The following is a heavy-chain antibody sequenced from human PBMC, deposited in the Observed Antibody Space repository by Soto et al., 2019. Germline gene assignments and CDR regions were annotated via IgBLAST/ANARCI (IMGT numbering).Heavy chain of an antibody. V-gene: IGHV4-34*01. Sequence: PSETLSRTWAVYGGSFSWYYWSWIRQPPGKGLEWIGEINHSGSTNYNPSLKSRVTISVDTSKNQFSLRLSSVTAADTAVYYCARGAEVVVPAVPYYYGMDVWGQGTTVTVSS. CDR2: INHSGST. J-gene: IGHJ6*02. D-gene: IGHD2-2*01. CDR3: ARGAEVVVPAVPYYYGMDV. CDR1: GGSFSWYY.